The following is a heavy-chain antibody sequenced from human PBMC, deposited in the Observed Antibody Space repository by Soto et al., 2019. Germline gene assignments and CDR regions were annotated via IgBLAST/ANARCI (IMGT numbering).Heavy chain of an antibody. CDR3: AKDSSGWLIQH. CDR2: LSGSGAST. CDR1: GFTFSSYA. Sequence: GSLRLSCAASGFTFSSYAMSWVRRAPGKGLEWVSGLSGSGASTYYAGSVKGRFTISRDNSKNTLFLQMNSLRADDTAIYYCAKDSSGWLIQHWGQGTTVTVSS. J-gene: IGHJ6*02. D-gene: IGHD6-19*01. V-gene: IGHV3-23*01.